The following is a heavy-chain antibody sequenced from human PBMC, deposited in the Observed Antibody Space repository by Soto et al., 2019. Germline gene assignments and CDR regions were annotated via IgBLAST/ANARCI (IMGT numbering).Heavy chain of an antibody. CDR3: ARGRYSSSYNWFDP. CDR2: ISSSGSTI. D-gene: IGHD6-6*01. J-gene: IGHJ5*02. V-gene: IGHV3-48*03. CDR1: GFTFSSYE. Sequence: GGSLRLSCAASGFTFSSYEMNWVRQAPGKGLEWVSYISSSGSTIYYADSVKGRFTISRDNAKNSLYLQMNSLRAEDMAVYYCARGRYSSSYNWFDPWGQGTLVTVSS.